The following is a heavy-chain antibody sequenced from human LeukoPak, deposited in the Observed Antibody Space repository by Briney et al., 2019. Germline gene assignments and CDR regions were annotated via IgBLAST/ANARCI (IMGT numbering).Heavy chain of an antibody. CDR3: ARDIYGSGSLFDY. CDR2: IYYSGST. V-gene: IGHV4-59*01. Sequence: SETLSLTCPVSGGSISSYYWSWIRQPPGNGLEWIGYIYYSGSTNYNPSLKSRVTISVDTSKNQFSLKLSSVTAADTAVYYCARDIYGSGSLFDYWGQGTLVTVSS. J-gene: IGHJ4*02. CDR1: GGSISSYY. D-gene: IGHD3-10*01.